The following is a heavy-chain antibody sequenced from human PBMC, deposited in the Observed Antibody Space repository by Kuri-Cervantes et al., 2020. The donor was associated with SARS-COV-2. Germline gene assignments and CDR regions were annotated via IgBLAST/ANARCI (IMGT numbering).Heavy chain of an antibody. CDR2: INHSGST. CDR3: ARRVVSGMDV. V-gene: IGHV4-34*01. J-gene: IGHJ6*02. Sequence: SETLSLTCAVYGGSFSGYYWSWIRQPPGKGLEWIGEINHSGSTNYNPYLKSRVTISVDTSKNQFSLKLSSVTAADTAVYYCARRVVSGMDVWGQGTMVTVSS. CDR1: GGSFSGYY. D-gene: IGHD3-22*01.